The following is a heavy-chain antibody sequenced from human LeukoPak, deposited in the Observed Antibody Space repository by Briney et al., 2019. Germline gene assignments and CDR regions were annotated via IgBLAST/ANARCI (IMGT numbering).Heavy chain of an antibody. CDR2: IYYTGRT. CDR3: ARNPPVAGSPTRWFDP. Sequence: SETLSLTCTVSGDSISSSSYYWGWIRQPPGNGLEWIGIIYYTGRTYYNPSLKSRVTISVDTSKNQVSLKMSSVTAADTAVYYCARNPPVAGSPTRWFDPWGQGTLVTVSS. D-gene: IGHD6-19*01. V-gene: IGHV4-39*07. J-gene: IGHJ5*02. CDR1: GDSISSSSYY.